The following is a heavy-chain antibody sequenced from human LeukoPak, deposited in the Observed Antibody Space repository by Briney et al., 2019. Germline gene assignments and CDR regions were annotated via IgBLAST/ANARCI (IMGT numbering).Heavy chain of an antibody. CDR2: ITSSGSTI. J-gene: IGHJ4*02. CDR3: ATGGGRYFDWLPSYYFDY. V-gene: IGHV3-48*03. CDR1: GLTFSSYE. D-gene: IGHD3-9*01. Sequence: QTGGPLTLPCAPSGLTFSSYEMTGVRHAPGGGLMWGSYITSSGSTIYYADSVKGRFTISRDNDKNSLYLQMNSLRAEDTAVYYCATGGGRYFDWLPSYYFDYWGQGTLVSVSS.